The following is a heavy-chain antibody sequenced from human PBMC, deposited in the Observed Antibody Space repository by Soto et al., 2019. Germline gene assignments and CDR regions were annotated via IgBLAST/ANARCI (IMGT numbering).Heavy chain of an antibody. J-gene: IGHJ4*02. CDR1: GGSISSSSYF. CDR3: ARTKGGYCSGGTCPHDY. V-gene: IGHV4-39*02. CDR2: LYFSGST. D-gene: IGHD2-15*01. Sequence: PSETLSLTCTVSGGSISSSSYFWGWIRQPPGKGLEWIGSLYFSGSTYYKPSLKSRVTISVDTSKIHFSLNLSSVTAADTAVYFCARTKGGYCSGGTCPHDYWGQGTLVTVSS.